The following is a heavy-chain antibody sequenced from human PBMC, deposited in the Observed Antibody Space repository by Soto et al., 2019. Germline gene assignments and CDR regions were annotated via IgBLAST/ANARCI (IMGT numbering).Heavy chain of an antibody. J-gene: IGHJ6*02. CDR3: AKGVGFYYYYGMDV. Sequence: HPGGSLRLSCAASGFTFSNYAMSWVRQAPGKGLEWVSAISGSGGSTYYADSVKGRFTISRDNSKNTLYLQMNSLRAEDTAVYYCAKGVGFYYYYGMDVWGQGTTVTVSS. CDR1: GFTFSNYA. CDR2: ISGSGGST. D-gene: IGHD1-26*01. V-gene: IGHV3-23*01.